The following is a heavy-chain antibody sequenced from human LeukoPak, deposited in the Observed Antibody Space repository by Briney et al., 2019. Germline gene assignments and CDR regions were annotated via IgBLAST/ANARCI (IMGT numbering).Heavy chain of an antibody. CDR1: GGSITNYY. Sequence: SETLSLACSVSGGSITNYYWSWIRQSPGKGLEWIGFIYNTGRTNYNPSLQRRVTMSIDTSKNQFSLKLSSVTAADTAVYYCARQGELAIDYWGQGTLVTVSS. CDR3: ARQGELAIDY. D-gene: IGHD1-26*01. V-gene: IGHV4-59*08. J-gene: IGHJ4*02. CDR2: IYNTGRT.